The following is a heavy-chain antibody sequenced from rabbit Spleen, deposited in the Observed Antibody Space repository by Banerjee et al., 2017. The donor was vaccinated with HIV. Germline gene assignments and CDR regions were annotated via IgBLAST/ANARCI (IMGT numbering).Heavy chain of an antibody. J-gene: IGHJ4*01. Sequence: QSLEESGGDLVKPGASLTLTCIASGVSFSGDSYMCWVRQAPGKGLEWIACIDTGSSGFTYFASWAKGRFTISKTSSTTVTLRMTSLTAADTATYFCARDLVVAIGWNFNLWGQGTLVTVS. CDR3: ARDLVVAIGWNFNL. CDR1: GVSFSGDSY. D-gene: IGHD3-3*01. V-gene: IGHV1S40*01. CDR2: IDTGSSGFT.